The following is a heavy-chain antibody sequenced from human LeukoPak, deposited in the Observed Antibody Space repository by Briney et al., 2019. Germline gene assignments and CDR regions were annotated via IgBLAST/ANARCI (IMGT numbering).Heavy chain of an antibody. CDR1: GGTFSSYA. D-gene: IGHD3-22*01. CDR2: ITPMFGRA. V-gene: IGHV1-69*13. J-gene: IGHJ3*02. Sequence: ASVKVSRKASGGTFSSYAISWVRQAPGQGLEWMGGITPMFGRANYAQKFQGRVTITADESTSTAYMELSSLRSEDTAVYYCSRSITMIVQGAFDIWGQGTMVTVSS. CDR3: SRSITMIVQGAFDI.